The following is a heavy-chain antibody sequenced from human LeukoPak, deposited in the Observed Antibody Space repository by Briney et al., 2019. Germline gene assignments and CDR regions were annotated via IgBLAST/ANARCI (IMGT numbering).Heavy chain of an antibody. V-gene: IGHV4-59*08. CDR2: IHYNGDT. CDR1: GDSISSYY. CDR3: ARHSRYYDILTGSMDV. Sequence: PSETLSLTCTVSGDSISSYYWTWIRQPPGKGLEWIGYIHYNGDTYYNPSVMRRLTISIDTSKSQFSLKLSPVTAADTAVYFCARHSRYYDILTGSMDVWGKGTTVIVSS. J-gene: IGHJ6*03. D-gene: IGHD3-9*01.